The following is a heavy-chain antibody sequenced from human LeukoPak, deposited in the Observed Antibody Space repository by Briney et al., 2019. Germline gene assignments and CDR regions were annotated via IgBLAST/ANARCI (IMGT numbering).Heavy chain of an antibody. Sequence: GGSLRLSCAASGFTFSSYWMSWVRQAPGKGLECVANLRQGGSEKYYVDSVKGRFTISRDNAKNSLYLQLNSLRAEDTAVYYCASPGGLPATANWGQGTLVTVSS. J-gene: IGHJ4*02. CDR2: LRQGGSEK. CDR1: GFTFSSYW. D-gene: IGHD2-2*01. CDR3: ASPGGLPATAN. V-gene: IGHV3-7*01.